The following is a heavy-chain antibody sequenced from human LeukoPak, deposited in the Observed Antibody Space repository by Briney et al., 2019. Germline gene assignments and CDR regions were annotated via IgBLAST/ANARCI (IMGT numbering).Heavy chain of an antibody. V-gene: IGHV1-2*02. CDR1: GYTFTGYY. CDR3: ARARALGATLSFDI. J-gene: IGHJ3*02. D-gene: IGHD1-26*01. Sequence: ASVKVSCKASGYTFTGYYMHWVRQAPGQGLEWMGWINPNSGGTNYAQKFQGRVTMTRDTSISTAYMELSRLRSDDTAVYYCARARALGATLSFDIWGQGTMVTVSS. CDR2: INPNSGGT.